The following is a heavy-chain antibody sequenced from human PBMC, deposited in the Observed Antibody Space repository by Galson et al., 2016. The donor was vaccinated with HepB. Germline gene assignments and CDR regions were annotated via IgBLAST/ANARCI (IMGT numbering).Heavy chain of an antibody. J-gene: IGHJ6*02. Sequence: SVKVSCKASGYTFTNYDINWVRQATGQGLEWMGWMNPSSANTGYAQKFQGRVTMTRDTSINTAYMELTDLRSEDTAVYYCARAPNDWVNYNRCMDVWGQGTTVTVSS. V-gene: IGHV1-8*01. CDR2: MNPSSANT. D-gene: IGHD1-7*01. CDR3: ARAPNDWVNYNRCMDV. CDR1: GYTFTNYD.